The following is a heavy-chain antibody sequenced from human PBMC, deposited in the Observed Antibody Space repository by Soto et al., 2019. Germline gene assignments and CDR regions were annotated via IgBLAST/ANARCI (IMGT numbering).Heavy chain of an antibody. Sequence: SETLSLTCTVSGDSITRSNFYWGWIRQPPGKGLEWLGSILYSGSTFYNPALKSRVTFSVDTSKNHFSLTLSSVTAADTAVYYCARHKTTMLTVVSAFDPWGQGTRVTVSS. CDR3: ARHKTTMLTVVSAFDP. J-gene: IGHJ5*02. CDR2: ILYSGST. CDR1: GDSITRSNFY. D-gene: IGHD3-22*01. V-gene: IGHV4-39*02.